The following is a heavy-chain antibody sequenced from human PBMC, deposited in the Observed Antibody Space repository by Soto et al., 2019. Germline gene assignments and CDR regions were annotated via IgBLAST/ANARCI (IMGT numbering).Heavy chain of an antibody. CDR1: GFSLSTTRVG. Sequence: QITLKESGPTLVKPTQTLTLTCTFSGFSLSTTRVGVGWIRQPPGEALEWLALLYWDDDKLYSPSLKRRLTITKDTSKHQVALTLTNMDPVDTATYYCAHSKTSGMRYYFDDWGQGTLVTVDS. V-gene: IGHV2-5*02. CDR3: AHSKTSGMRYYFDD. CDR2: LYWDDDK. J-gene: IGHJ4*02.